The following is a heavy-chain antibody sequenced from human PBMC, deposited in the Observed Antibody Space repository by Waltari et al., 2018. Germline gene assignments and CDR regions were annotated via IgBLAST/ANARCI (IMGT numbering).Heavy chain of an antibody. Sequence: EVHLAQSGGGLIQPGGSLRRSCAVSGFTISTNQMSWGRQAPERGLEWVSVIYSDGGAYYADSVKGRFTISRDIRNNILYLQMNSLRVEDTAVYYCVKTLGWEWGQGTLVTVSS. CDR1: GFTISTNQ. CDR2: IYSDGGA. J-gene: IGHJ4*02. CDR3: VKTLGWE. V-gene: IGHV3-53*01. D-gene: IGHD1-26*01.